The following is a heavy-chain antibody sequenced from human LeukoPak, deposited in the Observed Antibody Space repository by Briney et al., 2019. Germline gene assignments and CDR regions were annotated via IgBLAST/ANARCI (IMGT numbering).Heavy chain of an antibody. CDR1: GFTFTMAW. J-gene: IGHJ4*02. D-gene: IGHD3-10*01. CDR3: NTDEGLASWPMFSY. CDR2: IKSKSDGGTI. Sequence: GGSLRLSCAASGFTFTMAWMSWVRQAPGKGLEWVGRIKSKSDGGTIDYAAPVEGRVTISRDDSKNMVYLQMNSLKTEDTAVYYCNTDEGLASWPMFSYWGQGTQVTVSS. V-gene: IGHV3-15*01.